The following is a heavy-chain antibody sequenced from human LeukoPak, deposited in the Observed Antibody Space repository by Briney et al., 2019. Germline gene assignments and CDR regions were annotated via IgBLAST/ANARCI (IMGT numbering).Heavy chain of an antibody. CDR1: GYTFTSYG. J-gene: IGHJ6*02. CDR2: ISAYNGNT. D-gene: IGHD6-19*01. Sequence: ASVKVSCKASGYTFTSYGISWVRQAPGQGLEWMGWISAYNGNTNYAQKLQGRVTMTTDTSTSTAYMELSSLRSEDTAVYYCARYSGARIAVAGPYYYGMDVWGQGTTVTVSS. CDR3: ARYSGARIAVAGPYYYGMDV. V-gene: IGHV1-18*01.